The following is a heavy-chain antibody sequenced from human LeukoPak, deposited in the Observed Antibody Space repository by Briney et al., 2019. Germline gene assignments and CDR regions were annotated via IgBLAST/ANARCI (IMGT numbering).Heavy chain of an antibody. D-gene: IGHD4-23*01. CDR3: ARDNPKNVGGFDAFDI. V-gene: IGHV4-39*07. CDR1: YGSISSNSYY. J-gene: IGHJ3*02. CDR2: IYNGAST. Sequence: SETLSLTCTVSYGSISSNSYYWVWIRQPPGKGLEWIGSIYNGASTYYNPSLKSRVTISVDTSKNQFSLKLSSVTAADTAVYYCARDNPKNVGGFDAFDIWGQGTMVTVSS.